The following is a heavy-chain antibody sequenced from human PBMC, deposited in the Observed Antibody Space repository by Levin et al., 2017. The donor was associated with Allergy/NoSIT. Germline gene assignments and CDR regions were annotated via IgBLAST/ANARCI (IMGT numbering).Heavy chain of an antibody. D-gene: IGHD2-2*01. CDR3: ARGGPTWCSSTSCHLARGMDG. CDR2: INPSGGST. J-gene: IGHJ6*02. CDR1: GYTFTSYY. Sequence: ASVKVSCKASGYTFTSYYMHWVRQAPGQELEWMGIINPSGGSTSYAQKFQGRVTMTRDTSTSTVYMELSSLRSEDTAVYYCARGGPTWCSSTSCHLARGMDGWGQGTTVTVSS. V-gene: IGHV1-46*01.